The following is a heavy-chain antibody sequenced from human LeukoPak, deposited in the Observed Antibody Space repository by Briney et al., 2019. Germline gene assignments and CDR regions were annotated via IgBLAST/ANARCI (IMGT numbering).Heavy chain of an antibody. CDR2: ISSSSSYI. Sequence: GGSLRLSCAASGFTFSSYSMNWVRQAPGKGLEWVSSISSSSSYIYYANSVKGRFTISRDNAKNSLYLQMSSLRAEDTAVYYCARDKGGGGSPTRAGGYFDYWGQGTLVAVSS. D-gene: IGHD2-15*01. V-gene: IGHV3-21*01. J-gene: IGHJ4*02. CDR3: ARDKGGGGSPTRAGGYFDY. CDR1: GFTFSSYS.